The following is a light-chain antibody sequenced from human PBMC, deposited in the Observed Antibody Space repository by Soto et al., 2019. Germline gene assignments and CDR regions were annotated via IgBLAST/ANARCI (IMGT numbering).Light chain of an antibody. CDR1: QSISSW. J-gene: IGKJ5*01. CDR2: KAS. CDR3: QQLKFFPIT. V-gene: IGKV1-5*03. Sequence: DIQMTQSPSTLSASVGDRVIITCRASQSISSWLAWYQQKPGKAPKLLIYKASSLESGVPSRFSGSGSGTEFTLTISSLQPEDFATYYCQQLKFFPITFGQGARLENK.